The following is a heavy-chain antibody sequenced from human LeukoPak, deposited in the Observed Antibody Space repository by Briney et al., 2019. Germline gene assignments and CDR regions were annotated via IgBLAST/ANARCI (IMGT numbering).Heavy chain of an antibody. CDR3: ARRGGSPLGAFDI. D-gene: IGHD1-26*01. CDR2: IYYSGST. J-gene: IGHJ3*02. Sequence: PSQTLSLTCTVSGGSISSGDYYWSWIRQPPGKGLEWIGYIYYSGSTNYNPSLKSRVTISVDTSKNQFSLKVTSVTAADTAVYYCARRGGSPLGAFDIWGQGTTVTVSS. V-gene: IGHV4-61*08. CDR1: GGSISSGDYY.